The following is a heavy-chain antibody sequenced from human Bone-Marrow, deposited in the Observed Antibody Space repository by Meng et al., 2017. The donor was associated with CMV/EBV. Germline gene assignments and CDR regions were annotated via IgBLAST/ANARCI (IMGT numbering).Heavy chain of an antibody. CDR1: GFSVSSYW. CDR3: ARANNHAMDV. CDR2: INSDGSST. D-gene: IGHD1/OR15-1a*01. J-gene: IGHJ6*02. Sequence: GESLKISCAASGFSVSSYWMHWVRQAPGKGLVWVSRINSDGSSTTYADPVKGRFTFSRDNAKNTLYLQMNSLRAEDTAVYYCARANNHAMDVWGQGPTVTVYS. V-gene: IGHV3-74*01.